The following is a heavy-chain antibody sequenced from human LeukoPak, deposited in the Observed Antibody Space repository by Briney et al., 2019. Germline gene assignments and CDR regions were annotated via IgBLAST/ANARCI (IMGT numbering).Heavy chain of an antibody. V-gene: IGHV3-23*01. D-gene: IGHD2-15*01. Sequence: GSLRLSCAASGFTFRGYVMSWVRQAPGKGLEWVSGISGSGSVSYYADSVKGRFPISRDNSKNTLYLQMKSLRAEDTATYYCAKDRALSLRYYFDYWGQGAVVTVSS. CDR3: AKDRALSLRYYFDY. CDR2: ISGSGSVS. J-gene: IGHJ4*02. CDR1: GFTFRGYV.